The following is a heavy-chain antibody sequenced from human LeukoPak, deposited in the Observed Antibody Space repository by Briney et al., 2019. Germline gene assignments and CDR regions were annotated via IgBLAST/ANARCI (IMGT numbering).Heavy chain of an antibody. D-gene: IGHD3-3*01. CDR1: GGPISSGSYY. J-gene: IGHJ6*02. CDR2: IYTSGST. CDR3: ARDDSYYDFWSGSYYYGMDV. V-gene: IGHV4-61*02. Sequence: SQTLSLTCTVSGGPISSGSYYWSWIRQPAGKGLEWIGRIYTSGSTNYNPSLKSRVTISVDTSKNQFSLKLSSATAADTAVYYCARDDSYYDFWSGSYYYGMDVWGQGTTVTVSS.